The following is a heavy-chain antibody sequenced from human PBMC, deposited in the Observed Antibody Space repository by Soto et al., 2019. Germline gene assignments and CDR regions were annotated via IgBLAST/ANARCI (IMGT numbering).Heavy chain of an antibody. V-gene: IGHV1-8*01. Sequence: ASVKVSCKASGYTFTSYDINWVRQATGQGLEWMGWMNPNSGNTGYAQKFQGRVTMTRNTSISTAYMELSSLRSEDTAVYYCARGPNYYDILTGYPGGWFDPWGQGTLVTVSS. CDR2: MNPNSGNT. J-gene: IGHJ5*02. D-gene: IGHD3-9*01. CDR3: ARGPNYYDILTGYPGGWFDP. CDR1: GYTFTSYD.